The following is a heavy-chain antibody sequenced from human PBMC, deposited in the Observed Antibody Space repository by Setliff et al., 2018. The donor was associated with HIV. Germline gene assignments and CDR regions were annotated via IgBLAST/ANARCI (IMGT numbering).Heavy chain of an antibody. D-gene: IGHD1-26*01. CDR2: IAPNSGDT. CDR3: SRDVGVPGRGNALDY. J-gene: IGHJ4*02. CDR1: GYTFGYNY. Sequence: GGSVKVSCKTSGYTFGYNYIHWVRQAPGQGLEWMGRIAPNSGDTKYAQKFEGRVTVTRDTSINTVYMEVSSLRSDGTAVYYCSRDVGVPGRGNALDYWGQGTQVTVSS. V-gene: IGHV1-2*06.